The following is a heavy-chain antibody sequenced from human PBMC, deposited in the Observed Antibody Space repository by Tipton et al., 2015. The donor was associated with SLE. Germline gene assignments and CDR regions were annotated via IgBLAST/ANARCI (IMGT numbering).Heavy chain of an antibody. CDR2: IYYSGTT. D-gene: IGHD6-19*01. CDR1: GGSISGTSHY. CDR3: AGTPWLVRFEY. Sequence: TLSLTCIVSGGSISGTSHYWGWIRQSPGKGLEWLGSIYYSGTTYYNPSLKSRVTISVDTSKNQISLKLRSVTATDTAVYYCAGTPWLVRFEYWGQGTLVNVSP. J-gene: IGHJ4*02. V-gene: IGHV4-39*01.